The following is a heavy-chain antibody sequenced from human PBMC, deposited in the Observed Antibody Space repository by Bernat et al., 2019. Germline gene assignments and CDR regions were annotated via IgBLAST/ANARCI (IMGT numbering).Heavy chain of an antibody. J-gene: IGHJ4*02. CDR1: GFTFSSYG. D-gene: IGHD5-24*01. V-gene: IGHV3-30*02. CDR3: AKCQAERWLQLPTGA. CDR2: IRYDGSNK. Sequence: QVQLVESGGGVVQPGGSLRLSCAASGFTFSSYGMHWVRQAPGKGLEWVAFIRYDGSNKYYADSVKRRFTISRDNSKNTLYLQMNSLRAEDTAEYYCAKCQAERWLQLPTGAWGQGTLVTVSS.